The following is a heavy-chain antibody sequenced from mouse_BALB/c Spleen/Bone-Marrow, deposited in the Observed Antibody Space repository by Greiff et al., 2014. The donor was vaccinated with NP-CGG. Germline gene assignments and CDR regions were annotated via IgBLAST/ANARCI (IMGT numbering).Heavy chain of an antibody. CDR3: ARGIYYGNYVYAMDY. CDR1: GYTFTNYW. Sequence: DLVKPGASVKLSCKASGYTFTNYWINWIKQRPGQGLEWIGRIAPGSGSTYYNEMFKGKATQTVDTSSSTAYIQLSSLSSEDSAVYFCARGIYYGNYVYAMDYWGQGTSVTVSS. J-gene: IGHJ4*01. D-gene: IGHD2-1*01. CDR2: IAPGSGST. V-gene: IGHV1S41*01.